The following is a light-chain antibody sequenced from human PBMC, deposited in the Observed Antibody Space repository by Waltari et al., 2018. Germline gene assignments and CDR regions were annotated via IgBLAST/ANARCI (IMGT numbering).Light chain of an antibody. CDR1: QGIRAY. CDR2: ATS. CDR3: QHYSSYPLT. V-gene: IGKV1-16*01. Sequence: DIQMTHSPSSLSASVGDRVTLSCRASQGIRAYLVWFQQKPGEAPKSLIYATSHLQRGVPSRFSGSGSGTHFTLTISGLQPEDFATYYCQHYSSYPLTFGGGTRLEIK. J-gene: IGKJ5*01.